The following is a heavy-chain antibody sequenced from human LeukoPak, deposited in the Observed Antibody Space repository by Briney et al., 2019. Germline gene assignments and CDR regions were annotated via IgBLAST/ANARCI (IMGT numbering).Heavy chain of an antibody. J-gene: IGHJ4*02. V-gene: IGHV3-48*03. CDR1: GFTFSSYE. D-gene: IGHD5-24*01. CDR3: ARGAARTVEMGTMISFAY. CDR2: ISSSGSTI. Sequence: PGGSLRLSCAASGFTFSSYEMNWVRQAPGKGLEWVSYISSSGSTINYADSVKGRFTISRDNSKNTLYLQMNSLRAEDTAVYYCARGAARTVEMGTMISFAYWGQGTLVTVSS.